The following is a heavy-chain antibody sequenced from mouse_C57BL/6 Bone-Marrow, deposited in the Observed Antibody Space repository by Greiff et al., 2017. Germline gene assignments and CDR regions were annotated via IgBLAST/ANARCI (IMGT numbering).Heavy chain of an antibody. Sequence: QVQLQQSGAELVKPGASVKLSCKASGYTFTEYTIHWVKQRSGQGLEWIGWFYPGSGSIKYNEKFKDKATLTADKSSSTVYMELSRWTSEDSAVYFCARHEESRITTVVATDYFDYWGQGTTLTVSS. CDR2: FYPGSGSI. J-gene: IGHJ2*01. V-gene: IGHV1-62-2*01. CDR3: ARHEESRITTVVATDYFDY. CDR1: GYTFTEYT. D-gene: IGHD1-1*01.